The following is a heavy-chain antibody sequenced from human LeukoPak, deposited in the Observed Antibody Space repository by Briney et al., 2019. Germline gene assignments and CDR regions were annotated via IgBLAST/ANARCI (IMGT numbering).Heavy chain of an antibody. CDR2: INHSGST. D-gene: IGHD3-10*01. Sequence: SETLSLTCAVYGGSFSGYYWSWIRQPPGKGLEWIGEINHSGSTNYNPSLKSRVTISVDTSKNQFSLKLSSVTAADTAVYYCARDRYYYGSGSYKGAFDYWGQGTLVTVSS. CDR1: GGSFSGYY. V-gene: IGHV4-34*01. CDR3: ARDRYYYGSGSYKGAFDY. J-gene: IGHJ4*02.